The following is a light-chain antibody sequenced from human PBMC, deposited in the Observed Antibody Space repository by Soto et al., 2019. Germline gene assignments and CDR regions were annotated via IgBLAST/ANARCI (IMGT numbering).Light chain of an antibody. CDR3: QQCVSWPPLT. CDR2: GAS. J-gene: IGKJ4*01. V-gene: IGKV3-15*01. CDR1: QSVNLN. Sequence: EIVMTQSPATLSVSPGETATLSCRASQSVNLNLAWYQQKPGQAPRLLIYGASIRATGIPARFSGSGAGTEFTLTINSLQYEDSAVYYCQQCVSWPPLTFGGGTTVEIK.